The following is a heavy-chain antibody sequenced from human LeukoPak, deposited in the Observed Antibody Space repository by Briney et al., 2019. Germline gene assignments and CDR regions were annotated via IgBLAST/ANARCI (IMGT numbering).Heavy chain of an antibody. CDR3: AKSSEGVGEFFDY. Sequence: GGSLRLSCAAWGFTFSSYAMRGVREAPGKGLEWVSAISGSGGSTYYADSVKGRFTISRDNSKNTLYLQMNSLRAEDTAVYYCAKSSEGVGEFFDYWGQGTLVTVSS. J-gene: IGHJ4*02. D-gene: IGHD3-10*01. CDR2: ISGSGGST. CDR1: GFTFSSYA. V-gene: IGHV3-23*01.